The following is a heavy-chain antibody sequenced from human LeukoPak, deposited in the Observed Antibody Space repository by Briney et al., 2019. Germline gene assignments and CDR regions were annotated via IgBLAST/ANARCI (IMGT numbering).Heavy chain of an antibody. D-gene: IGHD4-17*01. CDR1: GFTFSSCA. CDR2: IDYSGST. J-gene: IGHJ5*02. Sequence: GSLRLSCAASGFTFSSCAMSWVRQAPGKGLEWIASIDYSGSTFYNPSLRGRASISVDTSSNQFYLRLSFVSAADTAVYYCARHDHSDFGDPNWFDPWGQGTLFSVSS. CDR3: ARHDHSDFGDPNWFDP. V-gene: IGHV4-39*01.